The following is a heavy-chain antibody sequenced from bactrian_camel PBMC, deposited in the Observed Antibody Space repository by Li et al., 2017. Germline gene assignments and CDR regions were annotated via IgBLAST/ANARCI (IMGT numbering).Heavy chain of an antibody. CDR3: AAELLGVGWTLAISNCEFGS. D-gene: IGHD5*01. Sequence: HVQLVESGGGSVEPGDSRRLACVESGYTNVAYCMGWFRQAPGKEREGVASIDNEGDTRYGDAVKGRFTISKDNAKNTLYLQMSSLKPEDSAVYYCAAELLGVGWTLAISNCEFGSRGQGTQVTVS. CDR1: GYTNVAYC. J-gene: IGHJ6*01. CDR2: IDNEGDT. V-gene: IGHV3S6*01.